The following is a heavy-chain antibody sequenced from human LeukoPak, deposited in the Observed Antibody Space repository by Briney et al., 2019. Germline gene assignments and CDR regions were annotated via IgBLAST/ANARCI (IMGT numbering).Heavy chain of an antibody. D-gene: IGHD2-2*01. CDR1: GGSISSSSYF. CDR2: IYYSGST. Sequence: PSETLSLTCTVSGGSISSSSYFWGWIRQPPGKGLEWIGSIYYSGSTFYNPSLKSRVTISVDTSKNQFSLKLSSVTAADTAVYYCARVGIVVVPAAPGSWFDPWGQGTLVTVSS. J-gene: IGHJ5*02. V-gene: IGHV4-39*01. CDR3: ARVGIVVVPAAPGSWFDP.